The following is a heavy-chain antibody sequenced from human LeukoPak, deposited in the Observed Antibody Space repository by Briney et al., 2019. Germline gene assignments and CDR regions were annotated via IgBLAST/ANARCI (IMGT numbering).Heavy chain of an antibody. Sequence: GGSLRLSCAASGFAFSDYYMTWIRQAPGKGLEWLSYIDSSGDVIYDADSVKGRFTISRDNAKNSVFLQMNSLRAEDTAVYYCAKGTHSSSWHWFDSWGQGTLVTVSS. CDR2: IDSSGDVI. D-gene: IGHD6-13*01. CDR1: GFAFSDYY. V-gene: IGHV3-11*01. J-gene: IGHJ5*01. CDR3: AKGTHSSSWHWFDS.